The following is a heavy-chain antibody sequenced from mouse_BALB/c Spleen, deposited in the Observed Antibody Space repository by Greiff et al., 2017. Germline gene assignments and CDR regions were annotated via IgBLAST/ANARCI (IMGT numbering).Heavy chain of an antibody. J-gene: IGHJ1*01. D-gene: IGHD1-1*01. CDR2: INPYNGAT. Sequence: VQLQQSGPELVKPGASVKISCKASGYSFTGYYMHWVKQSHVKSLEWIGRINPYNGATSYNQNFKDKASLTVDKSSSTAYMELHSLTSEDSAVYYSAREDYGSSSYWYFDVWGGGTTVTVSS. V-gene: IGHV1-31*01. CDR3: AREDYGSSSYWYFDV. CDR1: GYSFTGYY.